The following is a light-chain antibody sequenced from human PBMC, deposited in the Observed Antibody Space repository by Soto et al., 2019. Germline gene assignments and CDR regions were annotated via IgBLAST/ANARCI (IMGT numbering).Light chain of an antibody. Sequence: DDQMPKSSAYGSGSVAKDRKIVGWSSQSISSYLNWYQQKPGKAPKLLIYAASILQSGVPSRFSGSGSGKDFTLTISSLQPEDFATYYFQQSYSTTRAVGQGTKVDIK. CDR2: AAS. CDR3: QQSYSTTRA. J-gene: IGKJ1*01. V-gene: IGKV1-39*01. CDR1: QSISSY.